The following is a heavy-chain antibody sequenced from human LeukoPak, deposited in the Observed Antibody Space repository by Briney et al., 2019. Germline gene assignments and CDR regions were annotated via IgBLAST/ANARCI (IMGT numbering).Heavy chain of an antibody. CDR3: ARGRGDGSSRYFDL. Sequence: RRSLRLSCAASGFIFSTYAMHWVRQAPGKGLEWGAVISYDGSNKYYADSVKGRFTISRDNSKNTLYLQMNSLRAEDTAVYYCARGRGDGSSRYFDLWGRGTLVTVSS. CDR2: ISYDGSNK. D-gene: IGHD2-21*01. CDR1: GFIFSTYA. J-gene: IGHJ2*01. V-gene: IGHV3-30*04.